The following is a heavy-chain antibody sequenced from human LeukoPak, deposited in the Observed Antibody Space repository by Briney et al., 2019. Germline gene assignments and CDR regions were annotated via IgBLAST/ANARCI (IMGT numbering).Heavy chain of an antibody. V-gene: IGHV3-30*04. J-gene: IGHJ6*02. CDR3: ARDHAPHSHYYYYGMDV. Sequence: GRSLRLSCAASGFTFSSYAMHWVRQAPGKGLEWVAVISYDGSNKYYADSVKGRFTISRDNSKNTLYLQMNSLRAEDTAVYYCARDHAPHSHYYYYGMDVWGQGTTVTVSS. CDR2: ISYDGSNK. D-gene: IGHD2-2*01. CDR1: GFTFSSYA.